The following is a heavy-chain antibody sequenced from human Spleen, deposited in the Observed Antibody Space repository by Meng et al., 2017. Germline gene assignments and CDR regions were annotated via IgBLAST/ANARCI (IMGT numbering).Heavy chain of an antibody. D-gene: IGHD1-26*01. CDR3: AGGPWEFDY. V-gene: IGHV4-61*01. J-gene: IGHJ4*02. CDR2: IDYSRRT. CDR1: GASVSSGTYY. Sequence: VRLQESGPGLVRPSETLSLTCTVSGASVSSGTYYWTWFRQPPGKGLEWVGFIDYSRRTNYYPSLKSRVTISVDTSKNQFSLKLTSVTAADPAVYYCAGGPWEFDYWGQGTLVTVSS.